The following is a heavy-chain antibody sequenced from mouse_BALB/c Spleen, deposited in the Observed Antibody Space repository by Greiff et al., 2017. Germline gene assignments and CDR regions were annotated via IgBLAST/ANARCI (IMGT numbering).Heavy chain of an antibody. CDR1: GYSFTSYW. Sequence: QVQLQQPGAELVRPGASVKLSCKASGYSFTSYWMNWVKQRPGQGLEWICMIHPSDSETRLNQKFKDKATLTVDKSSSTAYMQLSSPTSEDSAVYYCAREDRYDWFAYWGQGTLVTVSA. J-gene: IGHJ3*01. D-gene: IGHD2-14*01. V-gene: IGHV1-61*01. CDR3: AREDRYDWFAY. CDR2: IHPSDSET.